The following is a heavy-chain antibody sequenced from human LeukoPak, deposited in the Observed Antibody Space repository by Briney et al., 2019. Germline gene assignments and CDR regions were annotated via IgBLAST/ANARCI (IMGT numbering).Heavy chain of an antibody. CDR3: ARVPIVVVPAATDYYYYGMDV. Sequence: GASVKVSCKASGYTFTSYGISWVRQAPGQGLEWMGWISAYNGNTNYAQKFQGRVTITADKSTSTAYMELSSLRSEDTAVYYCARVPIVVVPAATDYYYYGMDVWGQGTTVTVSS. J-gene: IGHJ6*02. V-gene: IGHV1-18*01. D-gene: IGHD2-2*01. CDR1: GYTFTSYG. CDR2: ISAYNGNT.